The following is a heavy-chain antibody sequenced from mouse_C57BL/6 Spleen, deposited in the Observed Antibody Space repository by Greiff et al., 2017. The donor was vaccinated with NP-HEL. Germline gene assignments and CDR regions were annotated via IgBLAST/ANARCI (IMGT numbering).Heavy chain of an antibody. CDR3: ARWGGHRGGFDY. CDR1: GYTFTSYW. CDR2: IYPSDSET. Sequence: QVQLQQPGAELVRPGSSVKLSCKASGYTFTSYWMDWVKQRPGQGLEWIGNIYPSDSETHYNQKFKDKATLTVDKSSSTAYMQLSSLTSEDSAVYYCARWGGHRGGFDYWGQGTTLTVSS. V-gene: IGHV1-61*01. D-gene: IGHD1-1*02. J-gene: IGHJ2*01.